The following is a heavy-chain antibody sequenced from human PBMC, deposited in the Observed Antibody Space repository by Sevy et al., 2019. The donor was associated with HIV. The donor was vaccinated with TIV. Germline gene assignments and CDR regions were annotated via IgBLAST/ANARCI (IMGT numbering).Heavy chain of an antibody. CDR1: GFPFSSHW. J-gene: IGHJ4*02. CDR3: TTGHQELGM. V-gene: IGHV3-7*01. Sequence: GGSLRLSCAASGFPFSSHWMTWVRQAPGKGLDWVASIKQDGSEMYYVDSEKGRFTISRDNAKNSVYLQMNSLRVEDTAMYYCTTGHQELGMRGQGTLVTVSS. CDR2: IKQDGSEM. D-gene: IGHD6-13*01.